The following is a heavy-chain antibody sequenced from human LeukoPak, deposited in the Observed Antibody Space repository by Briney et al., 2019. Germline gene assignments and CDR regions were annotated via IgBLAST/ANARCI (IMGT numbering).Heavy chain of an antibody. CDR2: IWSDATNR. Sequence: PGGSLRLSCAASGFIFCHHGMHWVRQAPGQGLEWVAVIWSDATNRFYADSVKGRFTISRDNSQNTVFLQMDSLRVKGTAIYYCARDAQRGFDYSNSLKYWGHGTLVTVSS. CDR1: GFIFCHHG. D-gene: IGHD4-11*01. V-gene: IGHV3-33*01. J-gene: IGHJ4*01. CDR3: ARDAQRGFDYSNSLKY.